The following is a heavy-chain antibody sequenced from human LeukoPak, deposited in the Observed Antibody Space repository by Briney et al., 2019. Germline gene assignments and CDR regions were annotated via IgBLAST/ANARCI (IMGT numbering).Heavy chain of an antibody. Sequence: PGGSLRLSCAASGFTFSSYWMHWVRQAPGKGLVWVSRTGTDGSSTNYADSVKGRFTVPRDSAKNTLSLQMNSLRAEDTAVYYCARGYYYDTTKLDLWGQGTLVTVSS. CDR1: GFTFSSYW. CDR2: TGTDGSST. CDR3: ARGYYYDTTKLDL. D-gene: IGHD3-22*01. J-gene: IGHJ5*02. V-gene: IGHV3-74*01.